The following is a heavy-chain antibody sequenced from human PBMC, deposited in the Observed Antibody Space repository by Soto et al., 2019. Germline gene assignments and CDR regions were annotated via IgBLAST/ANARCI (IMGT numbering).Heavy chain of an antibody. Sequence: SGGSVRLSCAASGFTFSSYSMNWVRQAPGKGLEWVSSISSSSSYIHYADSVKGRFTISRDNAKNSLYLQMNSLRAEDTAVYYCARDRQPLYYGMDVWGQGTTVTVSS. CDR3: ARDRQPLYYGMDV. D-gene: IGHD6-13*01. CDR1: GFTFSSYS. CDR2: ISSSSSYI. V-gene: IGHV3-21*01. J-gene: IGHJ6*02.